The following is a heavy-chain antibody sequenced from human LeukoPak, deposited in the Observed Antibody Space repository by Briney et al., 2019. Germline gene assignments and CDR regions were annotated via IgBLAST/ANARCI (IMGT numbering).Heavy chain of an antibody. CDR1: GFTFSSYS. Sequence: GGSLRLSCAASGFTFSSYSMNWVRQAPGKGLEWVSYISSSSSYIYYADSVKGRFTISRDNAKNSLYLQMNSLRAEDTAVYYCARDLMVGSSGFDYWGQGTLVTVSS. CDR3: ARDLMVGSSGFDY. D-gene: IGHD6-13*01. V-gene: IGHV3-21*05. CDR2: ISSSSSYI. J-gene: IGHJ4*02.